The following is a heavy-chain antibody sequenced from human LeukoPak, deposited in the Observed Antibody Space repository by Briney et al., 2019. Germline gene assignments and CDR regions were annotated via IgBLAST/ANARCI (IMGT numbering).Heavy chain of an antibody. V-gene: IGHV3-48*04. CDR3: AREPSWGFGESLFDY. D-gene: IGHD3-10*01. CDR1: GFTFSSYS. J-gene: IGHJ4*02. CDR2: ISSSSSTI. Sequence: GGPLRLSGAASGFTFSSYSMNWVRQAPGKGLEGVSYISSSSSTIYYVDSVKGRFTISRDNAKNSLYLQMNSLRAEDTAVYYCAREPSWGFGESLFDYWGQGTLVTVSS.